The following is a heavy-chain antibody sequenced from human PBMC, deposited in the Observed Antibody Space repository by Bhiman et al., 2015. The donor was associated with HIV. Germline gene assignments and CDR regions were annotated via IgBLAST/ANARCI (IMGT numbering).Heavy chain of an antibody. Sequence: EVQLVESGGGLVKPGGSLRLSCAGSGFTFNNYRINWVRQAPGRGLDWVSSISTSSSYIYYADSVKGRFTISRDNAKNSVYLQVNSLRAEDTAVYYCAREFTGYSSSNFDYWGQGTLVTVSS. CDR1: GFTFNNYR. CDR3: AREFTGYSSSNFDY. V-gene: IGHV3-21*01. D-gene: IGHD6-13*01. CDR2: ISTSSSYI. J-gene: IGHJ4*02.